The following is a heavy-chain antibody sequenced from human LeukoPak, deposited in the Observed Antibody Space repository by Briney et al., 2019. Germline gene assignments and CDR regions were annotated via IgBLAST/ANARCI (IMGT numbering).Heavy chain of an antibody. CDR2: INPNSGGT. D-gene: IGHD6-13*01. CDR3: ARGVAAAGTADY. CDR1: GYTFTAYY. J-gene: IGHJ4*02. Sequence: ASVKVSCKASGYTFTAYYMHWVRQPPGQGLEWMGWINPNSGGTNYAQKFQGRVTMTRDTSISTAYMELSRLRSDDTAVYYCARGVAAAGTADYWGQGTLVTVSS. V-gene: IGHV1-2*02.